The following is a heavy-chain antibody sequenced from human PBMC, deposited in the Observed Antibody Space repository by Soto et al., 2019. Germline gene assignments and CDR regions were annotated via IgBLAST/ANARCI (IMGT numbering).Heavy chain of an antibody. V-gene: IGHV3-7*05. J-gene: IGHJ4*02. CDR1: GFTFSSNW. CDR3: ARDGRGGFFDY. Sequence: GSLRLSCAASGFTFSSNWMSWVRQAPGKGLEWVANIKHDGSEKYYVDSVKGRFTISRDNAKNSLFLQMNSLGAEDTAVYYCARDGRGGFFDYWGQGTLVTVSS. D-gene: IGHD3-3*01. CDR2: IKHDGSEK.